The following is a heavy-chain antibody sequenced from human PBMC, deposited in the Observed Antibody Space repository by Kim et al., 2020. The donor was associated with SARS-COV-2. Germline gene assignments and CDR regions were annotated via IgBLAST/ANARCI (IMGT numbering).Heavy chain of an antibody. Sequence: GGSLRLSCAASGFTFSSYAMSWVRQAPGKGLEWVSAIRYTVNGTYYADSVKGRFTISRDNSKNTLYLQMNSLRAEDTAIYYCAKVTWDGLDDYWGQGTLVTVSS. CDR2: IRYTVNGT. D-gene: IGHD1-1*01. CDR1: GFTFSSYA. CDR3: AKVTWDGLDDY. V-gene: IGHV3-23*01. J-gene: IGHJ4*02.